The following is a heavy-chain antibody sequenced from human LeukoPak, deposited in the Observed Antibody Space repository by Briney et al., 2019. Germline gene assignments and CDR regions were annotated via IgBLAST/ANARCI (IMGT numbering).Heavy chain of an antibody. J-gene: IGHJ5*02. D-gene: IGHD2-15*01. CDR1: GGSISSYY. V-gene: IGHV4-59*01. CDR3: ASSRSGGSRYPYWFDP. CDR2: IYYSGST. Sequence: PSETLSLTCTVSGGSISSYYWSWIRQPPGKGLEWIGYIYYSGSTNYNPSLKSRVTISVDTSKNQFSLKLSSVTAADTAVYHCASSRSGGSRYPYWFDPWGQGTLVTVSS.